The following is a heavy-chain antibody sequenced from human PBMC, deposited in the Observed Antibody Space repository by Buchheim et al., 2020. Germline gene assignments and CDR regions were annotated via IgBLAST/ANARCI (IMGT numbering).Heavy chain of an antibody. J-gene: IGHJ6*02. D-gene: IGHD3-3*01. CDR2: IYSGGST. CDR3: ASRNYDFWTYYYYGMDV. Sequence: EVQLVESGGGLVQPGGSLRLSCAASGFTASSNYMSWVRQAPGKGLEWVSVIYSGGSTYYADSVKGRFTISRDNSKNTLYLQMNSLRAEDTAVYYCASRNYDFWTYYYYGMDVWGQGTT. CDR1: GFTASSNY. V-gene: IGHV3-66*01.